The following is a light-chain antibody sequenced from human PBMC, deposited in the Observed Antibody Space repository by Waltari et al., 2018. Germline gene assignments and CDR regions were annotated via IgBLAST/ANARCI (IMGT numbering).Light chain of an antibody. V-gene: IGKV3-15*01. CDR2: GAS. Sequence: IVMPQSPATLSASPGERATLSCRASQGVSTNLAWSQPKPGQAPRLLIYGASTRATGIPDRISGSGSGTEFTLTISSLQSEDFAVYYCQHYNDWYTFGQGTKLEI. CDR1: QGVSTN. CDR3: QHYNDWYT. J-gene: IGKJ2*01.